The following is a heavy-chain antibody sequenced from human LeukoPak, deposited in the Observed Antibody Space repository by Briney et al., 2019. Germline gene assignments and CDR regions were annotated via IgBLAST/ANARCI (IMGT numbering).Heavy chain of an antibody. V-gene: IGHV3-21*01. CDR3: AREGTSWPSHDAFDL. CDR1: GFTFSSYG. CDR2: ISDSGNFI. D-gene: IGHD6-13*01. J-gene: IGHJ3*01. Sequence: GSLRLSCAASGFTFSSYGMSWVRQAPGKGLEWVSFISDSGNFIYYADSVKGRFSISRDNAKNSLYLQMNSLRAEDTAVYYCAREGTSWPSHDAFDLWGQGTLVIVSS.